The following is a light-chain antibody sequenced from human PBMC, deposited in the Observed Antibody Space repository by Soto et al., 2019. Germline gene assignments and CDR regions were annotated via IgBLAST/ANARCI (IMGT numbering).Light chain of an antibody. Sequence: QLVLTQSPSASASLGASVKLTCTLSSGHSSYAIAWHQQQPEKGPRYLMKLNSDGSHSKGDGIPDRFSGSSSRAERYLTISSLQSEDEADYYCQTWGTGIHYVFGTGTKLTVL. J-gene: IGLJ1*01. CDR1: SGHSSYA. CDR3: QTWGTGIHYV. V-gene: IGLV4-69*01. CDR2: LNSDGSH.